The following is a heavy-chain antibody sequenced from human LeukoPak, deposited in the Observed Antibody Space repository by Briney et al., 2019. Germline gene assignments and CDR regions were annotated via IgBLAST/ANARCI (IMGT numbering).Heavy chain of an antibody. Sequence: GASVKVSCKASGYTFISYGISWVRQAPGQGLEWMGWISAYNGNTNYAQNLQGRVTMTTDTSTSTAYMELRSLRSDDTAVYYCARDKGDILTGYYSDYWGQGTLVTVSS. CDR1: GYTFISYG. CDR3: ARDKGDILTGYYSDY. J-gene: IGHJ4*02. D-gene: IGHD3-9*01. V-gene: IGHV1-18*01. CDR2: ISAYNGNT.